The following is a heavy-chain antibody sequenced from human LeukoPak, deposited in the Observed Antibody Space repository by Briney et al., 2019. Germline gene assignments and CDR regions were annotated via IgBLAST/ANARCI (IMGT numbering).Heavy chain of an antibody. CDR3: ARDLRDSSGYYAFDI. Sequence: GGSLRLSCAASGFTVSSNYMSWVRQAPGKGLEWVSVIYSGGSTYYADSVKGRFTISRDNSKNTLYLQMNSLRAEDTAVYYCARDLRDSSGYYAFDIWGQGTMVTVSS. V-gene: IGHV3-66*01. CDR2: IYSGGST. J-gene: IGHJ3*02. D-gene: IGHD3-22*01. CDR1: GFTVSSNY.